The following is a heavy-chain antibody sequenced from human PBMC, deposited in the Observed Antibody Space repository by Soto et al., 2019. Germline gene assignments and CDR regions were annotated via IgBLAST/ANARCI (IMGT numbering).Heavy chain of an antibody. V-gene: IGHV3-43D*04. CDR2: ISWDGGST. CDR3: AKDEYDYYGMDV. J-gene: IGHJ6*02. Sequence: GGSLRLSCAASGFTFDDYAMHWVRQAPGKGLEWVSLISWDGGSTYYADSVEGRFTISRGNSKNSLYLQMNSLRAEDTALYYCAKDEYDYYGMDVWGQGTTVTVSS. CDR1: GFTFDDYA.